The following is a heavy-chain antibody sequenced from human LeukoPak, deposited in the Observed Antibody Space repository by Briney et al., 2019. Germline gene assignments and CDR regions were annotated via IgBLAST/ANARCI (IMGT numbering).Heavy chain of an antibody. V-gene: IGHV4-34*01. CDR2: INHSGTT. Sequence: SETLSLTCAVYGGTFSGYYWNWIRQPPGEGLEWIGEINHSGTTNYNPSLKTRVTISVDTSKNQFSLKVGSVTAGDTAVYYCARSYDYVWGSYRRTPTFDYWGQGNLVTVSS. J-gene: IGHJ4*02. D-gene: IGHD3-16*02. CDR3: ARSYDYVWGSYRRTPTFDY. CDR1: GGTFSGYY.